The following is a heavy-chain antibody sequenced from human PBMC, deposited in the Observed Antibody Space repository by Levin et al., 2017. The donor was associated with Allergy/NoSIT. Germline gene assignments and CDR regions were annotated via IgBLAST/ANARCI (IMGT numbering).Heavy chain of an antibody. Sequence: GGSLRLSCAASGFTFSSYAMTWVRQAPGRGLEWVSGISVSGGKTFYAESVKGRFTVSRDNTKNTLYLQMNSLRAEDTAVYYCAKHGGYWRQGTLVTVSS. V-gene: IGHV3-23*01. CDR3: AKHGGY. J-gene: IGHJ4*02. CDR1: GFTFSSYA. D-gene: IGHD3-16*01. CDR2: ISVSGGKT.